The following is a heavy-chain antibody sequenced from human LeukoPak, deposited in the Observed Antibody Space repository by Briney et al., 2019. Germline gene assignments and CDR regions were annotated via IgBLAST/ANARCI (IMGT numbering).Heavy chain of an antibody. J-gene: IGHJ4*02. D-gene: IGHD6-13*01. CDR3: AREGAAAGTHLDY. CDR2: INPNSGGT. Sequence: ASVKVSCKASGYTSTGYYMHWVRQAPGQGLEWMGWINPNSGGTNYAQKFQGRVTMTRDTSISTAYMELSRLRSDDTAVYYCAREGAAAGTHLDYWGQGTLVTVSS. V-gene: IGHV1-2*02. CDR1: GYTSTGYY.